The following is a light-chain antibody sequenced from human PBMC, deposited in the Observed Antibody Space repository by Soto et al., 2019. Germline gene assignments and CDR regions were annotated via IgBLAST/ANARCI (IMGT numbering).Light chain of an antibody. J-gene: IGKJ1*01. Sequence: AIQMTQSPPSLSASVGDRVILTCRASQDIRNELGWYQQKPGKATKLLIHATSNLKGGVPLRFSGSGYGTDFTLPISSLQPEDFATYSCLHDHSYPRPFGQGHRVEIK. CDR2: ATS. CDR3: LHDHSYPRP. V-gene: IGKV1-6*01. CDR1: QDIRNE.